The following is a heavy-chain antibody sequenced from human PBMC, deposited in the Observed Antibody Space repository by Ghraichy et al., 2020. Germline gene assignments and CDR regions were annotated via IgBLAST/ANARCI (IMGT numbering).Heavy chain of an antibody. CDR1: GFNFRSYS. CDR2: ISSSSSTI. CDR3: ARAPGAVCSGGSCYIDF. Sequence: LSLTCAASGFNFRSYSMNWVRQAPGKGLEWVSYISSSSSTIYYAGSVKGRFTISRDNAKNSLFLQMNSLRDEDTAVYHCARAPGAVCSGGSCYIDFWGQGPLVAVPS. J-gene: IGHJ4*02. D-gene: IGHD2-15*01. V-gene: IGHV3-48*02.